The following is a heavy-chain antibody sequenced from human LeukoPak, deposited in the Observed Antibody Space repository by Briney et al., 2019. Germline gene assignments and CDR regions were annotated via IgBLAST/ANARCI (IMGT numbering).Heavy chain of an antibody. CDR2: ISGSGGST. J-gene: IGHJ4*02. Sequence: PGGSLRLSCAASGFTFSSYAMSWVRQAPGKGLEWVSAISGSGGSTYYADSVKGRFTISRDNSKNTLYLQMNSLRAEDTAVYYCAKDPIRFLEWLLYLGYWGQGTLVTVSS. V-gene: IGHV3-23*01. CDR3: AKDPIRFLEWLLYLGY. D-gene: IGHD3-3*01. CDR1: GFTFSSYA.